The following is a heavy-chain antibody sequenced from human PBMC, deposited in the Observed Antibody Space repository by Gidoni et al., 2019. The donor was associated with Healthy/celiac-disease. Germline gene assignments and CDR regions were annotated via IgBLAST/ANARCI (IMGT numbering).Heavy chain of an antibody. D-gene: IGHD3-3*01. CDR1: GFSLSKASMG. CDR3: ARIYQYDFWSGLNWFDP. Sequence: QVTLKESGPVLVKPTETLTLTCTVSGFSLSKASMGVSWIRQPPGKALEWLAHIFSNDEKSYSTSLKSRLTISKDTSKSQVVLTMTNMDPVDTATYYCARIYQYDFWSGLNWFDPWGQGTLVTVSS. V-gene: IGHV2-26*01. J-gene: IGHJ5*02. CDR2: IFSNDEK.